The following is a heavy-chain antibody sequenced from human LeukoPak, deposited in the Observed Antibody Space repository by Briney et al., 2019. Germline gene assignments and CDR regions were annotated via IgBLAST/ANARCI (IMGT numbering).Heavy chain of an antibody. CDR3: ARDYGGLYWYFDL. CDR1: GGSISTYY. Sequence: SETLSLTCTVSGGSISTYYWTWIRQPPGKGLEWIGYIYYSGSTNYNPSLKSRVTISVDTSKNQFSLKLSSVTAADTAVYYCARDYGGLYWYFDLWGRGTLVTVSS. J-gene: IGHJ2*01. D-gene: IGHD4-23*01. CDR2: IYYSGST. V-gene: IGHV4-59*01.